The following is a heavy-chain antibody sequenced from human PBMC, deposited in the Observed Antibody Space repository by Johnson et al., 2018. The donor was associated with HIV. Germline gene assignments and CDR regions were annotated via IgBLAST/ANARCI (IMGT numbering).Heavy chain of an antibody. CDR2: INWNGGST. CDR1: GFTFDDYG. J-gene: IGHJ3*02. V-gene: IGHV3-20*04. Sequence: VHLVESGGGVVRPGGSLRLSCAASGFTFDDYGMSWVRQAPGKGLEWVSGINWNGGSTGYADSVKGRFTISRDNDKNSLYLQIHSLRAEDTALYSWTRDLFAYGSGWYDPFDIWGQGTMVTVSA. CDR3: TRDLFAYGSGWYDPFDI. D-gene: IGHD6-19*01.